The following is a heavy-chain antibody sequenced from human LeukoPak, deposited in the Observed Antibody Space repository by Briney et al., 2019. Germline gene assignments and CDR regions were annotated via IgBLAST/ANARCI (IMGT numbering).Heavy chain of an antibody. Sequence: SEPLSLTCAVYGGSFSGYYWSWIRQPPGKGLEWIGEINHSGSTNYNPSLKSRVTISVDTSKNQFSLKLSSVTAADTAVYYCARGGRYFDHWFDPWGQGTLVTVSS. V-gene: IGHV4-34*01. D-gene: IGHD3-9*01. CDR1: GGSFSGYY. J-gene: IGHJ5*02. CDR2: INHSGST. CDR3: ARGGRYFDHWFDP.